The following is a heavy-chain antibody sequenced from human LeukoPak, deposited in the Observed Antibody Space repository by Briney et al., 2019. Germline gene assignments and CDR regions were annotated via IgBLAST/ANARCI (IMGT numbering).Heavy chain of an antibody. V-gene: IGHV1-69*13. CDR2: IIPIFGTA. J-gene: IGHJ4*02. Sequence: ASVKVSCKASGGTFSSYAISWVRQAPGQGLEWMGGIIPIFGTANYAQKFQGRVTITADEPTSTAYMELSSLRSEDTAVYYCARKYSGYDPFDYWGQGTLVTVSS. D-gene: IGHD5-12*01. CDR3: ARKYSGYDPFDY. CDR1: GGTFSSYA.